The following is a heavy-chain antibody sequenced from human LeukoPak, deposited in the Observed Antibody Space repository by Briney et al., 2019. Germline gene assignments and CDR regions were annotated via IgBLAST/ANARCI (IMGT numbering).Heavy chain of an antibody. CDR3: AALDTATTTAGY. CDR2: MKNDGSEE. D-gene: IGHD5-18*01. V-gene: IGHV3-7*01. CDR1: VFTCSYRW. J-gene: IGHJ4*02. Sequence: PGGSLRLSCAASVFTCSYRWMSWVRQAPGKGLEWVACMKNDGSEEYYVDSVKGRFTIPRDNARNSLFLQMNSLRAEDTAVYYCAALDTATTTAGYWGQGTLVTVSS.